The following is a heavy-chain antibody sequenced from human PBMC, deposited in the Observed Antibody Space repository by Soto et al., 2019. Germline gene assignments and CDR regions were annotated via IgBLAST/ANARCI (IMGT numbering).Heavy chain of an antibody. CDR3: AADRNTLELLKYYGMDV. Sequence: SVKVSCKASGFTFTSSAVQWVRQARGQRLEWIGWIVVGSGNTNYAQKFQERVTITRDMSTSTAYMELSSLRSEDTAVYYCAADRNTLELLKYYGMDVWGQGTTVTVSS. J-gene: IGHJ6*02. D-gene: IGHD1-7*01. V-gene: IGHV1-58*01. CDR2: IVVGSGNT. CDR1: GFTFTSSA.